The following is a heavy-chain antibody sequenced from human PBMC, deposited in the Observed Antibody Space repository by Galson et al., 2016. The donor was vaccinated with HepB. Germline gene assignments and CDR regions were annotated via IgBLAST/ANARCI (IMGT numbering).Heavy chain of an antibody. D-gene: IGHD2-15*01. CDR3: ARIPGYCSGGGRTNEYYFDY. CDR2: IDWDEDK. V-gene: IGHV2-70*01. J-gene: IGHJ4*02. Sequence: PALVKPTQTLTLTCTFSGFSLSTSGMSVSWIRQPPGKALEWLAVIDWDEDKYYSTSLKTRLTISKDTSTNQVVLTMTNMDPVDTATYYCARIPGYCSGGGRTNEYYFDYWGQGTLVTVSS. CDR1: GFSLSTSGMS.